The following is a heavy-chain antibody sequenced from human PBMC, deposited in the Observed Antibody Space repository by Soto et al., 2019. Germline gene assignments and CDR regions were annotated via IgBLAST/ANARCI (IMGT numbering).Heavy chain of an antibody. CDR1: GGSFSGYY. D-gene: IGHD2-8*01. CDR3: ARHLSLRTTHNGYYYYGMDV. Sequence: PSETLARTCAVYGGSFSGYYWSWIRQPPGKGLEWIGEINHSGSTNYNPSLKSRVTISVDTSKNQFSLKRSSVTAADTAVYYCARHLSLRTTHNGYYYYGMDVWGQVTT. CDR2: INHSGST. V-gene: IGHV4-34*01. J-gene: IGHJ6*01.